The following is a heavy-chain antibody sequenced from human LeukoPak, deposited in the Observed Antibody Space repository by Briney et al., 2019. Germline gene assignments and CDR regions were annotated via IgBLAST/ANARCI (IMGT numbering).Heavy chain of an antibody. D-gene: IGHD3-22*01. Sequence: GGSLRLSCAASGFTFDDYAMHWVRQAPGKGLEWASGISGNSGSIGYADSVKGRFTISRDSAKNSLYLQMNSLRTEDTALYYCAKDIVSYYDSSGPFDYWGQGTLVTVSS. CDR3: AKDIVSYYDSSGPFDY. CDR2: ISGNSGSI. J-gene: IGHJ4*02. V-gene: IGHV3-9*01. CDR1: GFTFDDYA.